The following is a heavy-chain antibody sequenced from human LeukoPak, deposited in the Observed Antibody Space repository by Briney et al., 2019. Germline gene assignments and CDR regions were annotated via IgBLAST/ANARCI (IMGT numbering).Heavy chain of an antibody. V-gene: IGHV3-30*18. CDR3: AKDDGYSYGYDLYGFGY. D-gene: IGHD5-18*01. J-gene: IGHJ4*02. Sequence: GGSLRLSCAASGFTFSSYGMHWVRQAPGKGLEWVAVISYDGSNKYYADSVKGRFTISRDNSKNTLYLQMNSLRAEDTAVYYCAKDDGYSYGYDLYGFGYWGQGTLVTVSS. CDR2: ISYDGSNK. CDR1: GFTFSSYG.